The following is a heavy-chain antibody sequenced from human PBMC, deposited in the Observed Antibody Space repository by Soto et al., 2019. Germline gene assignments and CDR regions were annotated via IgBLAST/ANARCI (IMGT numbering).Heavy chain of an antibody. V-gene: IGHV3-21*01. CDR2: ISSSSSYI. CDR3: ARDFDSSGYLGY. CDR1: GFTISSNA. Sequence: EVQLLESGGGLVQPGGSLRLSCAASGFTISSNAMYWVRQAPGKGLEWVSSISSSSSYIYYADSVKGRFTISRDNAKNSLYLQMNSLRAEDTAVYYCARDFDSSGYLGYWGQGTLVTVSS. D-gene: IGHD3-22*01. J-gene: IGHJ4*02.